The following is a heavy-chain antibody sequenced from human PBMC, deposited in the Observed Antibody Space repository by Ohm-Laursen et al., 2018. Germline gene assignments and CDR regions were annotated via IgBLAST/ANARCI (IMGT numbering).Heavy chain of an antibody. J-gene: IGHJ6*02. CDR1: GFTFGNYA. CDR2: INWNSGDI. Sequence: SLRLSCAASGFTFGNYAMHWVRQAPGKGLEWVATINWNSGDIGYGDSVKGRFTISRDNARSSLDLQMNSLRVEDTALYYCAKDLLAAPDYYGMDVWGQETTVTVSS. V-gene: IGHV3-9*01. D-gene: IGHD6-13*01. CDR3: AKDLLAAPDYYGMDV.